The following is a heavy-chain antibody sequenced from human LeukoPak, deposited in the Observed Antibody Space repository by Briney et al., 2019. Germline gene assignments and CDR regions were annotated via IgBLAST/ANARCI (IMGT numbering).Heavy chain of an antibody. CDR3: ARGGFSHGFDL. V-gene: IGHV3-74*01. CDR2: VDNDGSGS. CDR1: GFTFSSYY. D-gene: IGHD2/OR15-2a*01. J-gene: IGHJ4*02. Sequence: GGSLRLSCAASGFTFSSYYMHRVRQAPGKGLVWVSRVDNDGSGSIYADSVKGRFTTSRDNAKNTVFLQMNSLRVEDTAVYYCARGGFSHGFDLWGQGTRVTVSS.